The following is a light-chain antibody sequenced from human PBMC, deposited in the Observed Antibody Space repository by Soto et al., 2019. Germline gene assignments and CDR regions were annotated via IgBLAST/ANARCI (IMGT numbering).Light chain of an antibody. CDR2: RTS. J-gene: IGKJ1*01. CDR3: QEYNGRSS. Sequence: RVTTQSPATLSLSPGERATLSCRASQNVAGDLAWYQQKPGQAPRLLIYRTSTRATGIPARFSGSGSGTEFTLTISSLQSEDFAVYYCQEYNGRSSFGQGTKVEIK. V-gene: IGKV3-15*01. CDR1: QNVAGD.